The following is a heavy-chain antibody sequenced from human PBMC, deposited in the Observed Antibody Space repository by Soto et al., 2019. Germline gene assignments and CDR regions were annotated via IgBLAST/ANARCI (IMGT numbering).Heavy chain of an antibody. Sequence: GGSLRLSCAASGFTVSSNYMSWVRQAPGKGLEWVSVIYSGGSTYYADSVKGRFTISRDNSKNTLYLQMNSLRAEDTAVYYCASSGLLGYCSGGSCYSIYYWGQGTLVTVSS. V-gene: IGHV3-66*01. J-gene: IGHJ4*02. D-gene: IGHD2-15*01. CDR2: IYSGGST. CDR1: GFTVSSNY. CDR3: ASSGLLGYCSGGSCYSIYY.